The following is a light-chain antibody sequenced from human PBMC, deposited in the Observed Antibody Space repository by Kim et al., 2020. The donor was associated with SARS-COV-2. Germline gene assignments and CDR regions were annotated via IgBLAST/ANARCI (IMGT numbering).Light chain of an antibody. Sequence: GQSVTISCTGTNSDIGAYDSVCWYQQHPGKAPKLIIYEVNKRPSGVVDRFSGSKSGNTASLTVSGLQAEDEADYYCSSDGGSNNLVFGGGTQLTVL. J-gene: IGLJ3*02. CDR1: NSDIGAYDS. V-gene: IGLV2-8*01. CDR3: SSDGGSNNLV. CDR2: EVN.